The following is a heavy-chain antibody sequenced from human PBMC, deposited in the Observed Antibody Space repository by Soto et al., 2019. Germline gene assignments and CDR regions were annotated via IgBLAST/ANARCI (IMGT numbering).Heavy chain of an antibody. D-gene: IGHD5-12*01. Sequence: QVQLVESGGGVVQPGRSLRLSCAAPGFTFSSYAMHWVRQAPGKGLEWVAVISYDGSNKYYADSVKGRFTISRDNSKNTLYLQMNSLRAEDTAVYYCARGTWILDSLDYWGQGTLVTVSS. J-gene: IGHJ4*02. CDR3: ARGTWILDSLDY. V-gene: IGHV3-30-3*01. CDR2: ISYDGSNK. CDR1: GFTFSSYA.